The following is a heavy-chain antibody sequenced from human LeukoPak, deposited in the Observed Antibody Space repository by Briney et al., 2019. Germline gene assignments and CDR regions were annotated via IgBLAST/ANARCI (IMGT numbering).Heavy chain of an antibody. V-gene: IGHV3-30-3*01. J-gene: IGHJ4*02. CDR1: GFTFSSYA. Sequence: PGGSLRLSCAASGFTFSSYAMHWVRQAPGRGLEWVAVISNDGSNKYYADSVKGRFTISRDNSKNTLYLQMNSLRAEDTAVYYCARERWLQLQYFDYWGQGTLVTVSS. D-gene: IGHD5-24*01. CDR3: ARERWLQLQYFDY. CDR2: ISNDGSNK.